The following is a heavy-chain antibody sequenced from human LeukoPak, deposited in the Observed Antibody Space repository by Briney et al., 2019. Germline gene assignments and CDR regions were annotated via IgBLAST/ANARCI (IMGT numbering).Heavy chain of an antibody. Sequence: VASVKVSCKASGYTFTGYYMHWVRQAPGQGLEWMGWINPNSGGTNYAQKFQGRVTMTRDTSISTAYMELSRLRSDDTAVYYCAGIAAAPPYYFDYWGQGTLVTVSS. J-gene: IGHJ4*02. CDR3: AGIAAAPPYYFDY. V-gene: IGHV1-2*02. D-gene: IGHD6-13*01. CDR2: INPNSGGT. CDR1: GYTFTGYY.